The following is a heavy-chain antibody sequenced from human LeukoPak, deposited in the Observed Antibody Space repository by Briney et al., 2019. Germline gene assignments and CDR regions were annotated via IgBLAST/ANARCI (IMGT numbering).Heavy chain of an antibody. CDR1: GLTVSNNY. J-gene: IGHJ5*02. CDR3: ARDKDA. CDR2: IYSDGTT. Sequence: GGSLRLSCVVSGLTVSNNYMSWARQAPGKGLEWVSVIYSDGTTRNADSVKGRFTISRDNSKNTVYLQMDGLRAEDTAVYYCARDKDAWGQGTLVTVSS. V-gene: IGHV3-66*01.